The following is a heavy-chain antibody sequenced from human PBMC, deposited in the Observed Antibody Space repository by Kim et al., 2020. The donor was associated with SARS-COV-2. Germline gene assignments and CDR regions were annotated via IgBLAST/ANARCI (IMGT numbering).Heavy chain of an antibody. Sequence: GGSLRLSCAASGFTFSSYGMHWVRQAPGKGLEWVAVIWYDGSNKYYADSVKGRFTISRDNSKNTLYLQMNSLRAEDTAVYYCAREYCSGGSCYLGYYYGMDVWGQGTTVTVSS. CDR3: AREYCSGGSCYLGYYYGMDV. J-gene: IGHJ6*02. CDR1: GFTFSSYG. CDR2: IWYDGSNK. V-gene: IGHV3-33*01. D-gene: IGHD2-15*01.